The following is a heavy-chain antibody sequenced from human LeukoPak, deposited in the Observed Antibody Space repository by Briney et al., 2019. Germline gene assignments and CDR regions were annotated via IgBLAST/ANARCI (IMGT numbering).Heavy chain of an antibody. CDR1: GGSFSGYY. CDR2: IYYSGST. D-gene: IGHD3-10*01. J-gene: IGHJ6*03. V-gene: IGHV4-59*01. Sequence: SETLSLTCAVYGGSFSGYYWTWIRQPPGKGLEWIGYIYYSGSTNYNPSLKSRVTISVDTSKKQFSLKLSSVTAADTAVYYCARGEYDSRGNLNYYDYYYMDVWGKGTTVTVSS. CDR3: ARGEYDSRGNLNYYDYYYMDV.